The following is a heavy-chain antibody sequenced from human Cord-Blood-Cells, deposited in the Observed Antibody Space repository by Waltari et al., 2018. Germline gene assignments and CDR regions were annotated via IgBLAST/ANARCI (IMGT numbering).Heavy chain of an antibody. Sequence: QLRLVGPGGAVVHPGRPLSPSWHASGSTFVGTAMPWVRQAPGKGLELVAVISYDGNNKYYADSVKGRFTISRDNSKNTLYLQMNSLRAEDTAVYYCAREKTENDAFDIWGQGTMVTVSS. CDR3: AREKTENDAFDI. J-gene: IGHJ3*02. CDR2: ISYDGNNK. V-gene: IGHV3-30-3*01. D-gene: IGHD1-1*01. CDR1: GSTFVGTA.